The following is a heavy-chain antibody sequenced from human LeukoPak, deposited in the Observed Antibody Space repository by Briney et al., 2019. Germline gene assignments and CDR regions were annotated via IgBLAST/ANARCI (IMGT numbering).Heavy chain of an antibody. CDR3: AQTHTAMVGNWFDP. CDR1: GGSISSYY. D-gene: IGHD5-18*01. J-gene: IGHJ5*02. V-gene: IGHV4-59*01. Sequence: PSETLSLTCTVSGGSISSYYWSWIRQPPGKGLEWIGYIYYSGSTNYNPSLKSRVTISVDTSKNQFSLKLSSVTAADTAVYYCAQTHTAMVGNWFDPWGQGTLVTVSS. CDR2: IYYSGST.